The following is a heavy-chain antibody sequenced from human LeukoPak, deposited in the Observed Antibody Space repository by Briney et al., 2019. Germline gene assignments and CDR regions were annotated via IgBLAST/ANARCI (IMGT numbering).Heavy chain of an antibody. V-gene: IGHV6-1*01. J-gene: IGHJ3*02. CDR1: GDSVSSNSAA. CDR3: ALSTGTTGTPRPENDAFDI. D-gene: IGHD1-1*01. Sequence: SQTLSLTCALSGDSVSSNSAAWNWIRQSPSRGLEWLGRTYYRSKWYNDYAVSVKSRITINPDTSKNQFSLQLNSVTPEDTAVYYCALSTGTTGTPRPENDAFDIWGQGTMVTVSS. CDR2: TYYRSKWYN.